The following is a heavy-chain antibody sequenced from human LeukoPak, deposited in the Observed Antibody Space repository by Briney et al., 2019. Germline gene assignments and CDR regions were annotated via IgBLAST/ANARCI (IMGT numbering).Heavy chain of an antibody. V-gene: IGHV3-33*01. CDR2: IWHNGNNK. CDR1: GFTFSSYG. Sequence: GGSLRLSCAASGFTFSSYGMHWVRQAPGKGLEWAAVIWHNGNNKYYADSVKGRFTISRDNSKNTLYLQMNSLRAEDTAVYYCARGPGSSVYASAIDHWGQGTLVTVSS. CDR3: ARGPGSSVYASAIDH. J-gene: IGHJ4*02. D-gene: IGHD2-8*01.